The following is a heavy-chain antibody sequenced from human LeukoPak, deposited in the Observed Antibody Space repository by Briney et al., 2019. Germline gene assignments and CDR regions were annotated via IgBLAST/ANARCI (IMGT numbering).Heavy chain of an antibody. Sequence: GESLKISCKGSGYSFTSYWIGWVRQMPGKGLEWMGIIYPGDSDTRYSPSFQGQVTISADKSINTAYLQWSSLKASDTAMYYCARVTSSWDLYYYYGMDVWGQGTTVTVSS. CDR1: GYSFTSYW. J-gene: IGHJ6*02. V-gene: IGHV5-51*01. D-gene: IGHD6-13*01. CDR3: ARVTSSWDLYYYYGMDV. CDR2: IYPGDSDT.